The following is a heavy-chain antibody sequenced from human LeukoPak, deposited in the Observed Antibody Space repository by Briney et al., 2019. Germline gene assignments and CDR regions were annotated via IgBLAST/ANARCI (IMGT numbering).Heavy chain of an antibody. V-gene: IGHV4-39*07. J-gene: IGHJ5*02. Sequence: SETLSLTCTVSGGSISSSSYYWGWIRQPPGKGLEWIGSIYYSGSTYYNPSLKSRVTISVDTSKNQFSLKLSSVTAADTAVYYCARDFGDGYNSNWFDPWGQGTLVTVSS. D-gene: IGHD5-24*01. CDR1: GGSISSSSYY. CDR2: IYYSGST. CDR3: ARDFGDGYNSNWFDP.